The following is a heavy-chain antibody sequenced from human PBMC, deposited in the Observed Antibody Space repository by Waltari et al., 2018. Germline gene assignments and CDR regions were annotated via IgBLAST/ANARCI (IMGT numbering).Heavy chain of an antibody. V-gene: IGHV4-34*01. Sequence: QVHLQQWGAGFLQPSETLSLTCAVYGGSFRGYYWGWVRQPPGKGLEWIGEINHSPNSNYNPSPRSRVSMSGDTSKNQFSLKLSSVTAADTAVYYCVRLEDCTGPGGNCYSGDPFAMDVWGQGATVTVSS. J-gene: IGHJ6*02. CDR1: GGSFRGYY. D-gene: IGHD2-15*01. CDR2: INHSPNS. CDR3: VRLEDCTGPGGNCYSGDPFAMDV.